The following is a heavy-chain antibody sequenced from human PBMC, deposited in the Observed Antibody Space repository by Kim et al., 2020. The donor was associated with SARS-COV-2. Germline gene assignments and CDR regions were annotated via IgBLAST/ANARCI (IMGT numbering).Heavy chain of an antibody. J-gene: IGHJ4*02. Sequence: GGSLRLSCAASGFTFSSYGMHWVRQAPGKGLEWVVVIWYDGSNKYYADSVKGRFTISRDNSKNTLYLQMNSLRAEDTAVYYCARALLGYPHHFDYWGQGTLVTVSS. D-gene: IGHD5-18*01. CDR2: IWYDGSNK. CDR1: GFTFSSYG. V-gene: IGHV3-33*01. CDR3: ARALLGYPHHFDY.